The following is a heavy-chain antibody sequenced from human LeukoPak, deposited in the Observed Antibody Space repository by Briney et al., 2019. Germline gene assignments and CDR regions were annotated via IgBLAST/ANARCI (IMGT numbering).Heavy chain of an antibody. V-gene: IGHV4-39*01. CDR2: IYYSGNT. Sequence: SETLSLTCTVSGDSISTNNSYWGWIRQPPGKGLEWIGSIYYSGNTYYNASLKSRVTISVDTSKNQFSLKFTSVTAADTAVYYCARRGAAYYYDSSGQMLTPRFFDYWGQGTLVTVSS. J-gene: IGHJ4*02. D-gene: IGHD3-22*01. CDR1: GDSISTNNSY. CDR3: ARRGAAYYYDSSGQMLTPRFFDY.